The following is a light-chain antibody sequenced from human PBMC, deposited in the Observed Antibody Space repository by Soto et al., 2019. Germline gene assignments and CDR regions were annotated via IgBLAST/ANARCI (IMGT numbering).Light chain of an antibody. V-gene: IGKV3-15*01. CDR2: GAS. CDR1: QSVSSTY. Sequence: EIVLTPSPGTLSLSPGERATLSCRASQSVSSTYLAWYQHKPGQAPRLLIYGASTRATGIPARFSGSGSGTEFTLTISSLQSEDFAVYYCQQYNNWPPWTFGQGTKV. J-gene: IGKJ1*01. CDR3: QQYNNWPPWT.